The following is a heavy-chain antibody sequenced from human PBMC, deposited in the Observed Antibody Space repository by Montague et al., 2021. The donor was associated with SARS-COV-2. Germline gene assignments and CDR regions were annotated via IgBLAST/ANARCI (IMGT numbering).Heavy chain of an antibody. J-gene: IGHJ5*02. CDR2: TYYRSKWNN. V-gene: IGHV6-1*01. CDR1: GDSVSSNSAA. D-gene: IGHD2-8*01. Sequence: CAISGDSVSSNSAAWNWIRQSPSRGLEWLGRTYYRSKWNNDYAASVKSRITINPDTSKNQFSLQLNSVTPEDTAVYYCVRDDRYCTNGVCYTGNWFDPWGQGTLVTVSS. CDR3: VRDDRYCTNGVCYTGNWFDP.